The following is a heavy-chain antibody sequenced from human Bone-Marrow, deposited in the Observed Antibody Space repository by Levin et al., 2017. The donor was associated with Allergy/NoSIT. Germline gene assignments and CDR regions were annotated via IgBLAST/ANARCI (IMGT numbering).Heavy chain of an antibody. CDR1: GFTFSSYW. CDR2: IKQDGSEK. J-gene: IGHJ4*02. Sequence: PGGSLRLSCAASGFTFSSYWMSWVRQAPGKGLEWVANIKQDGSEKYYVDSVKGRFTISRDNAKNSLYLQMNSLRAEDTAVYYCARGPPMVQGGLMYYWGQGTLVTVSS. D-gene: IGHD3-10*01. CDR3: ARGPPMVQGGLMYY. V-gene: IGHV3-7*03.